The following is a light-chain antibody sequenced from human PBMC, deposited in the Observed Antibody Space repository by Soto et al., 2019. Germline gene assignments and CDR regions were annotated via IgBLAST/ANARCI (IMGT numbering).Light chain of an antibody. CDR3: SSYTGSTSLYV. V-gene: IGLV2-14*01. Sequence: QSALTQPASVSGSPGQSITISCTGTSSDVGGYEFVSWYQQYPGKAPKLMIYEVRNRPSGVSNRFSGSKSGNSASLTISGLQAEDEADYYCSSYTGSTSLYVFGTGTKLTVL. J-gene: IGLJ1*01. CDR1: SSDVGGYEF. CDR2: EVR.